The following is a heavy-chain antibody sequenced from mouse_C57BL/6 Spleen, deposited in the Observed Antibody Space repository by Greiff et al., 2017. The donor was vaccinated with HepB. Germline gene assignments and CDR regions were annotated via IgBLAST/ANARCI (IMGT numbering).Heavy chain of an antibody. CDR1: GFTFSSYG. V-gene: IGHV5-6*02. Sequence: EVKLQESGGDLVKPGGSLKLSCAASGFTFSSYGMSWVRQTPDKRLEWVATISSGGSYTYYPDSVKGRFTISRDNAKNTLYLQMSSLKSEDTAMYYCARRDWADYWGQGTTLTVSS. D-gene: IGHD4-1*01. J-gene: IGHJ2*01. CDR3: ARRDWADY. CDR2: ISSGGSYT.